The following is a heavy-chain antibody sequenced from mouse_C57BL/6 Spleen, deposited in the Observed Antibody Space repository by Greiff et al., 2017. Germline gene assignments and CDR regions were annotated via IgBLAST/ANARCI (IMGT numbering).Heavy chain of an antibody. CDR3: ERDGSSPSWFAY. D-gene: IGHD1-1*01. Sequence: QVQLQQPGAELVKPGASVKLSCKASGYTFTSYWMHWVKQRPGQGLEWIGMIHPNSGSTNYNEKFKSKATLTVDKSSSTAYMQLSSLTSEDSAVYYCERDGSSPSWFAYWGQGTLVTVSA. CDR2: IHPNSGST. CDR1: GYTFTSYW. J-gene: IGHJ3*01. V-gene: IGHV1-64*01.